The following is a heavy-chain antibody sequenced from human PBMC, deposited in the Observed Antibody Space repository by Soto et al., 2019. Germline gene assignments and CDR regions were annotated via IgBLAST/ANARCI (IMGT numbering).Heavy chain of an antibody. J-gene: IGHJ4*02. CDR2: ISYDGSNK. V-gene: IGHV3-30*18. Sequence: GGSLRLSCAASGFTFSSYGMHWVRQAPGKGLEWVAVISYDGSNKYYADSEKGRFTISRDNSKNTLYLQMNSLRAEDTAVYYCAKGSSIAVAALDYWGQGTLVTVSS. D-gene: IGHD6-19*01. CDR1: GFTFSSYG. CDR3: AKGSSIAVAALDY.